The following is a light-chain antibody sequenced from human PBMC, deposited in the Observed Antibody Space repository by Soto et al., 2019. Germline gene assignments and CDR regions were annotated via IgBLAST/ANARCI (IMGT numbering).Light chain of an antibody. CDR1: QSVTNN. J-gene: IGKJ1*01. Sequence: EIVMTQSPVTLSVSAGERATLSFRASQSVTNNIAWYQQKPGQAPRLLIYDASTRATGIPARFSGSGSGTDFTLTISSLQSEDFAVYYCQHYDNWPPWTFGQGTKVDIK. V-gene: IGKV3-15*01. CDR3: QHYDNWPPWT. CDR2: DAS.